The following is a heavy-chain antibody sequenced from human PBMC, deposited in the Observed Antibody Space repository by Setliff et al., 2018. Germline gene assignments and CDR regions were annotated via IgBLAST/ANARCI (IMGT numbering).Heavy chain of an antibody. Sequence: PGESLKISCAGSGFSLSNYAMSWVRQAPGMGLDWVSSFRGGGGPTYYADSVKGRFTISRDISKNTVYLQMNSLRVEDTAVYFCAKVYRDYGNSVDAFDVWGQGTRVTVS. D-gene: IGHD4-17*01. V-gene: IGHV3-23*01. CDR2: FRGGGGPT. CDR1: GFSLSNYA. CDR3: AKVYRDYGNSVDAFDV. J-gene: IGHJ3*01.